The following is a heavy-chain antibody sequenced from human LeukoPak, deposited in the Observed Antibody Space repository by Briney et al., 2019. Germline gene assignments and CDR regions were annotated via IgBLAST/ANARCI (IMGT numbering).Heavy chain of an antibody. V-gene: IGHV3-48*03. CDR2: ISTSGSNI. CDR1: GFTFSSYE. J-gene: IGHJ6*03. Sequence: GGSLRLSCAASGFTFSSYEMNWVRQAPGKGLEWVSYISTSGSNIYYADSVKGRFTISRDNAKNSLYLQMNNLRAEDTAVYYCARVAGYCSGGSCYYYYYYMDVWGKGTTVTISS. CDR3: ARVAGYCSGGSCYYYYYYMDV. D-gene: IGHD2-15*01.